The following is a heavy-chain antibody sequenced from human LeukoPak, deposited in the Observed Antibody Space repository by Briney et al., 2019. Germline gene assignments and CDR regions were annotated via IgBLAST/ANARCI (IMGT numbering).Heavy chain of an antibody. D-gene: IGHD1-14*01. V-gene: IGHV4-34*01. CDR3: ARDPETRY. CDR1: GGSISSYY. J-gene: IGHJ4*02. Sequence: PSETLSLTCTVSGGSISSYYWSWIRQPPGKGLEWIGEINHSGSTNYNPSLKSRVTISVDTSKNQFSLKLSSVTAADTAVYYCARDPETRYWGQGTLVTVSS. CDR2: INHSGST.